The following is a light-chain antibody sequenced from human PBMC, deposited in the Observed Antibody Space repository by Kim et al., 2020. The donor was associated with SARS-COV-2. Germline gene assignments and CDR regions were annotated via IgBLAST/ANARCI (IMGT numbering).Light chain of an antibody. J-gene: IGKJ1*01. V-gene: IGKV1-39*01. CDR1: QTISNS. Sequence: DIQMTQSPSSLSASVGDRVTITCRASQTISNSLNWYQQKPGKAPKLLIYGAFFLQSGVPSRFSGSGSGTDFTLTISTLQAEDFATYICQQSSSFPRTFGQGTKVDIK. CDR2: GAF. CDR3: QQSSSFPRT.